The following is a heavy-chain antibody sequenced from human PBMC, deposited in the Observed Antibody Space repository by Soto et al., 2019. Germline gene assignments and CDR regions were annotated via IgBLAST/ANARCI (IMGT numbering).Heavy chain of an antibody. J-gene: IGHJ6*02. Sequence: EVQLLDSGGGLVQPGGSLRLSCAASGFTFSSYAMSWVRQAPGKGLAWVSAISGSGGSTYYADSVKGLFTISRDNSKNTLYLQMNSLRAEDTAVYYCAKKMVYAIPYYYYGMDVWGQGTTVTVSS. V-gene: IGHV3-23*01. CDR2: ISGSGGST. CDR1: GFTFSSYA. D-gene: IGHD2-8*01. CDR3: AKKMVYAIPYYYYGMDV.